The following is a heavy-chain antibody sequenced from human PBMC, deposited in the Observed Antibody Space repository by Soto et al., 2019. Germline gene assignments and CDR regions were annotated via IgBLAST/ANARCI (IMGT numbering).Heavy chain of an antibody. CDR3: ATKGDGYHTNFFEY. J-gene: IGHJ4*02. CDR1: GYTLTELS. CDR2: FDPEDGET. V-gene: IGHV1-24*01. Sequence: ASVKVSCKVSGYTLTELSMHWVRQAPGKGLEWMGGFDPEDGETIYAQKFQGRVTMTEDTSTDTAYMELSSLRSEDTAVYYCATKGDGYHTNFFEYWGQGALVTGSS. D-gene: IGHD5-12*01.